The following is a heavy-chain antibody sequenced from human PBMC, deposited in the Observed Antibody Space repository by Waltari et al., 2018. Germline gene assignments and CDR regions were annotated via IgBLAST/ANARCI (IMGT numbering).Heavy chain of an antibody. CDR1: GYTFTSYG. J-gene: IGHJ4*02. V-gene: IGHV1-18*01. D-gene: IGHD6-13*01. CDR2: ISAYKGNT. CDR3: ARGSLVAAGTSLNDY. Sequence: QVQLVQSGAEVKKPGASVKVSCQASGYTFTSYGITWVRQAPGQGLEWMGWISAYKGNTIYAQNFQGRVTMTTDTSTSTAYMELRSLTSDDTAVYNCARGSLVAAGTSLNDYWGQGTLVTVSS.